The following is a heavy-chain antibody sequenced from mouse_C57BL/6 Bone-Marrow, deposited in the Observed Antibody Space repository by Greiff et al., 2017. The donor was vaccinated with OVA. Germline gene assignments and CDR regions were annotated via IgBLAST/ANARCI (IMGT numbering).Heavy chain of an antibody. CDR1: GYTFTDYH. Sequence: VQLQQSGPELVKPGASVKISCKASGYTFTDYHMNWVKQSHGKSLEWIGDINPNNGGTSYNQQFKGKATLTVDKSSSTAYMELRSLTSEYSAVYYCARGHYFAYWGQGTLVTVSA. D-gene: IGHD1-1*02. CDR3: ARGHYFAY. J-gene: IGHJ3*01. CDR2: INPNNGGT. V-gene: IGHV1-26*01.